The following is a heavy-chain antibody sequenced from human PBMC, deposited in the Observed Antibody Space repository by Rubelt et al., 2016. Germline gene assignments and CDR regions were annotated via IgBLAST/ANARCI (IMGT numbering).Heavy chain of an antibody. Sequence: QVQLVQSGAEVKKPGASVKVSCKASGYTFTSYYMHWVRQAPGQGLEWMGIINPSGGSQSYAQKFQGRVTMTRDTSTSTVYMELSSLRSEDTAVYYCAREQETTVTIEGVLGYWGQGTLVTVSS. CDR2: INPSGGSQ. D-gene: IGHD4-17*01. CDR3: AREQETTVTIEGVLGY. V-gene: IGHV1-46*01. J-gene: IGHJ4*02. CDR1: GYTFTSYY.